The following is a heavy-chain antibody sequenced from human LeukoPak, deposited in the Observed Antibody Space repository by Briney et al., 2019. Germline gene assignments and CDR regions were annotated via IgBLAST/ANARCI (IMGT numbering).Heavy chain of an antibody. CDR1: GGPISSYY. J-gene: IGHJ6*03. Sequence: PSDTLSLTCTVSGGPISSYYWSWIRQPPGKGLEWIGYIYYNRSTNYNPSLKSRVTISVDTSKNQFSLKLSSVTAADTAVYYCARRQDDSSGYYLRYYYMDVWGKGTTVTVSS. D-gene: IGHD3-22*01. CDR2: IYYNRST. CDR3: ARRQDDSSGYYLRYYYMDV. V-gene: IGHV4-59*08.